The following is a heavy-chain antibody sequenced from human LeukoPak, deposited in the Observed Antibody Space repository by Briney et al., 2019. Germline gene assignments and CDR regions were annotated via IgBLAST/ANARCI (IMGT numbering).Heavy chain of an antibody. CDR1: GFTFSSYG. J-gene: IGHJ4*02. CDR2: IWYGGSNK. D-gene: IGHD6-19*01. CDR3: AKVRGIAVAGPGGYFDY. V-gene: IGHV3-30*02. Sequence: PGGSLRLSCAASGFTFSSYGMHWVRQAPGKGLEWVAVIWYGGSNKYYADSVKGRFTISRDNSKNTLYLQMNSLRAEDTAVYYCAKVRGIAVAGPGGYFDYWGQGTLVTVSS.